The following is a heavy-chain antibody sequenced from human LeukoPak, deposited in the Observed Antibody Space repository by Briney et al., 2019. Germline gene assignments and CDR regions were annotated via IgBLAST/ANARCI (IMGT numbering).Heavy chain of an antibody. CDR1: GGTFRSYA. D-gene: IGHD5-24*01. Sequence: SVKVSCKASGGTFRSYAISWVRQAPGQGLEWMGGIIPIFGTANYAQKSQGRVTITADESTSTAYMELSRLRSEDTAVYYCAREGRRDGYNLPFDYWGQGTLVTVSS. J-gene: IGHJ4*02. CDR2: IIPIFGTA. V-gene: IGHV1-69*13. CDR3: AREGRRDGYNLPFDY.